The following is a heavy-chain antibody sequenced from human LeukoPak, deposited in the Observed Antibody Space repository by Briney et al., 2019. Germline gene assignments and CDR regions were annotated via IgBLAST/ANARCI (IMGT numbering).Heavy chain of an antibody. CDR3: AKEMGYCSSTSCPGMDV. CDR2: IYSGGST. Sequence: GGSLRLSCAASGFTVSSNYMSWVRQAPGKGLEWVSVIYSGGSTYYADSVKGRFTISRDNSKNTLYLQMNSLRAEDTAVYYCAKEMGYCSSTSCPGMDVWGKGTTVTVSS. J-gene: IGHJ6*04. D-gene: IGHD2-2*01. CDR1: GFTVSSNY. V-gene: IGHV3-66*02.